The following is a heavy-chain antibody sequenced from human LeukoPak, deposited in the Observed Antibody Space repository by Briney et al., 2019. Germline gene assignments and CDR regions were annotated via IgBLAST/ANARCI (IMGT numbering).Heavy chain of an antibody. V-gene: IGHV3-74*01. Sequence: GGALRLSCAASGFTFINYWMHSVRQAPGKGGVWVSRMIRDGSTTTYEDSVKGRFTISRDNAKNTLHLQMNSLRAEDTALYYCARGVGGSDDYWGQGTLVSVSS. CDR2: MIRDGSTT. CDR3: ARGVGGSDDY. J-gene: IGHJ4*02. CDR1: GFTFINYW. D-gene: IGHD5-12*01.